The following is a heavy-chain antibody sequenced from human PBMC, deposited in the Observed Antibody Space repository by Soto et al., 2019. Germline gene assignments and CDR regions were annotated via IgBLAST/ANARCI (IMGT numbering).Heavy chain of an antibody. V-gene: IGHV3-48*01. J-gene: IGHJ4*02. CDR1: GFTFSSYS. D-gene: IGHD5-12*01. Sequence: EVQLVESGGGLVQPGGSLRLSCAASGFTFSSYSMNWVRQAPGKGLEWVSYISSSSSTIYYADSVKGRFTISRGNAKNSLSLQMKSLRAEDTAVYYCASQSSEWLLFASWGQGTLVTVSS. CDR2: ISSSSSTI. CDR3: ASQSSEWLLFAS.